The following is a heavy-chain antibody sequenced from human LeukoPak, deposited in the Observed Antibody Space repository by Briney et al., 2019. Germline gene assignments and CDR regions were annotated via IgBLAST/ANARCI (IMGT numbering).Heavy chain of an antibody. J-gene: IGHJ4*02. Sequence: GGSLRLSCAASGFTFSSYEMNWVRQAPGKGLEGVSYISSSGSTIYYADSVKGRFTISRDNAKNSLYLQMNSLRAEDTAVYYCARGAQWYYDSSGYYYAGHYFDYWGQGILVTVSS. D-gene: IGHD3-22*01. CDR3: ARGAQWYYDSSGYYYAGHYFDY. V-gene: IGHV3-48*03. CDR1: GFTFSSYE. CDR2: ISSSGSTI.